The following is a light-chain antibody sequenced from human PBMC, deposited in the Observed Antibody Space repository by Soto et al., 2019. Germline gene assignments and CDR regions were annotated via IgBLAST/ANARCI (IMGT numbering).Light chain of an antibody. CDR2: LNSDGSH. J-gene: IGLJ2*01. CDR3: QTWGTGIQGVV. V-gene: IGLV4-69*01. CDR1: SGHSSYS. Sequence: QSVLTQSPSASASLGASVKLTCTLSSGHSSYSIAWHQQQPEKGPRYLMKLNSDGSHSKGDGIPDRFSGSASGAERYLTISSLQSEDEADYYCQTWGTGIQGVVLGGGTKLTVL.